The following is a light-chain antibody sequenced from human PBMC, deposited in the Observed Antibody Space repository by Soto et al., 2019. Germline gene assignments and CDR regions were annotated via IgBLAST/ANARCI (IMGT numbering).Light chain of an antibody. V-gene: IGKV3-11*01. Sequence: EILLTQSPATLSSSPGERATLSCRASQSVISYLSWYQQKPGQAPRLLIFYASNRATGSPARFSGSGSGTDFTLTIISLEPEDYAVYYCQQRSNCPPVTFGQGTRLEIK. CDR1: QSVISY. J-gene: IGKJ5*01. CDR3: QQRSNCPPVT. CDR2: YAS.